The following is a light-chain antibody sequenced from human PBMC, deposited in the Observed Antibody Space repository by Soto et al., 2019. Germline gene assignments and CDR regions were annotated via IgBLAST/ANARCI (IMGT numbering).Light chain of an antibody. J-gene: IGKJ1*01. CDR3: HQYEDWPST. CDR2: GAT. Sequence: EIVMTQSPATLSAFPGERATLSCRASQSVSSNLAWYQQKPGQAPRLLIYGATTRATGIPARISGSGSGTEFTLTISSLQSEDFAVYFCHQYEDWPSTFGQGTKVEIK. CDR1: QSVSSN. V-gene: IGKV3-15*01.